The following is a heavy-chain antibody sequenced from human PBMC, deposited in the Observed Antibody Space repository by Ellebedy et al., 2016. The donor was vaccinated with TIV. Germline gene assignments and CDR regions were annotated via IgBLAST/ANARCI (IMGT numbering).Heavy chain of an antibody. D-gene: IGHD2-8*02. J-gene: IGHJ4*02. CDR3: ARDRVLAGPSDY. CDR1: GFTFNNYA. Sequence: GGSLRLSCAASGFTFNNYAMSWVRQAPGKGLEWVSAISGSGGSTYYADSVKGRFTISRDNSKNTLYLQMNSLRVEDTAVYYCARDRVLAGPSDYWGQGTLVTVSS. CDR2: ISGSGGST. V-gene: IGHV3-23*01.